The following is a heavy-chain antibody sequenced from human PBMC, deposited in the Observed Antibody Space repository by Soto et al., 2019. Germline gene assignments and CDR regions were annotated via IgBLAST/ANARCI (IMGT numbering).Heavy chain of an antibody. CDR3: ARGRYCLTGRCFPNWFDS. D-gene: IGHD2-15*01. CDR2: IYKSATT. V-gene: IGHV4-30-4*01. Sequence: SETLSLTCSVSGDSISTVDYFWAWIRQPPGQVLEYIGYIYKSATTYYNPSFEGRVAISLDTSKSHFSLNVTSVTAADTAVYFCARGRYCLTGRCFPNWFDSWGQGTLVTVSS. CDR1: GDSISTVDYF. J-gene: IGHJ5*01.